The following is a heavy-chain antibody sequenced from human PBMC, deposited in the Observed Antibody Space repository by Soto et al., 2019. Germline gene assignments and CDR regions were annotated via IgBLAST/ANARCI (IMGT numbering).Heavy chain of an antibody. CDR3: AKLNQQLVLGY. V-gene: IGHV3-23*01. D-gene: IGHD6-13*01. CDR2: ISGSGGST. CDR1: GFTFSSYA. J-gene: IGHJ4*02. Sequence: EVQLLESGGGLVQPGGSLRLSCAASGFTFSSYAMSWARQAPAKGLEWVSAISGSGGSTYYADSVKGRFTISRDNSKNTLYLQMNSLRAEDTAVYYCAKLNQQLVLGYWGQGTLVTVSS.